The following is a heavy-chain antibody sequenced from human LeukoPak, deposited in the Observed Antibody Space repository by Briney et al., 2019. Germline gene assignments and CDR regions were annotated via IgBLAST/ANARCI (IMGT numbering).Heavy chain of an antibody. V-gene: IGHV1-69*13. CDR2: IIPIFGTA. CDR3: ARPNSNSATHDAFDI. D-gene: IGHD2/OR15-2a*01. CDR1: GDTFSSYA. J-gene: IGHJ3*02. Sequence: SVKVSCKASGDTFSSYAISWVRQAPGQGLEWMGGIIPIFGTANYAQKFQGRVTITADESTSTAYMELSSLRSEDTAVYYCARPNSNSATHDAFDIWGQGTMVTVSS.